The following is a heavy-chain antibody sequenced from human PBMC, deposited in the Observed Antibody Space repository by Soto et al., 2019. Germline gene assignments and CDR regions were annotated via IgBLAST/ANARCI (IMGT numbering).Heavy chain of an antibody. CDR2: IDNAGTDS. D-gene: IGHD1-1*01. J-gene: IGHJ6*04. V-gene: IGHV3-74*01. CDR3: ARGWYSPDV. CDR1: GFTLSGRS. Sequence: EVQLVESGGGLVQPGGSLRLSCAASGFTLSGRSMHWVRQAPGKGLVWVSGIDNAGTDSNYADSVKGRFTSSRDNAKNMLYLQLNSLRVEDTAVYYCARGWYSPDVWSKGTKVTVSS.